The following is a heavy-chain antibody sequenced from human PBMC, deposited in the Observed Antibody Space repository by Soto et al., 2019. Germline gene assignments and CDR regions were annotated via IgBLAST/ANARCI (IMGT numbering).Heavy chain of an antibody. D-gene: IGHD4-4*01. Sequence: PGESLKISCKGSGYSFTSYWIGWVRQMPGKGLEWMGIIYPGDSDTRYSPSFQGQVTISADKSISTAYLQWSSLKASDTAMYYCARALDAGNYSTAFDIWGQGTMVTVSS. V-gene: IGHV5-51*01. CDR1: GYSFTSYW. J-gene: IGHJ3*02. CDR3: ARALDAGNYSTAFDI. CDR2: IYPGDSDT.